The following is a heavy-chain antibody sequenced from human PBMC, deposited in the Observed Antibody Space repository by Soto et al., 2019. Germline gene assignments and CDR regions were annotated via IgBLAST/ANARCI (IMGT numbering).Heavy chain of an antibody. J-gene: IGHJ4*02. CDR2: ISSTTNYI. CDR3: ARESEDLTSNFDY. V-gene: IGHV3-21*06. CDR1: GFTYTRYS. Sequence: GGSLRLSCAASGFTYTRYSMNWVRQAPGKGLERVSSISSTTNYIYYGDSMKGRFTISRDNAKNSLYLEMNSLRAEDTAVYYCARESEDLTSNFDYWGQGTLVTVSS.